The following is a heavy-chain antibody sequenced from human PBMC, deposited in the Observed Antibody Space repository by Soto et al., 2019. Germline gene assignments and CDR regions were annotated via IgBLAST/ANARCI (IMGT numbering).Heavy chain of an antibody. CDR3: ARDWGFYCSGGSCNDYYYYYYMDV. V-gene: IGHV1-18*01. CDR2: ISAYNGNT. J-gene: IGHJ6*03. CDR1: GYTFTSYG. D-gene: IGHD2-15*01. Sequence: ASVKVSCKASGYTFTSYGISWVRQAPGQGLEWMGWISAYNGNTNYAQKLQGRVTMTTDTSTSTAYMELRSLRSDDTAVYYCARDWGFYCSGGSCNDYYYYYYMDVWGKGTTVTVSS.